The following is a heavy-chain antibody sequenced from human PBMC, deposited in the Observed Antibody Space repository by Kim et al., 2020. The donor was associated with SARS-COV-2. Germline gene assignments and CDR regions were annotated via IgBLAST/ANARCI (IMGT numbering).Heavy chain of an antibody. CDR2: IIPIFGTA. V-gene: IGHV1-69*13. J-gene: IGHJ6*02. D-gene: IGHD1-20*01. CDR3: ASPITGTTDRSYYYYYYGMDV. Sequence: SVKVSCKASGGTFSSYAISWVRQAPGQGLEWMGGIIPIFGTANYAQKFQGRVTITADESTSTAYMELSSLRSEDTAVYYCASPITGTTDRSYYYYYYGMDVWGQGTTVTVSS. CDR1: GGTFSSYA.